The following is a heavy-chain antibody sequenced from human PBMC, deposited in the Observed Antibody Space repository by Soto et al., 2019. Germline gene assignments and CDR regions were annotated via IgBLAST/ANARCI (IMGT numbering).Heavy chain of an antibody. D-gene: IGHD4-17*01. V-gene: IGHV3-73*01. CDR3: TTDYGDLFDY. CDR2: IRSNPKTYPT. Sequence: GGSLRLSCATSGFSFSGSAMHWVRQASGKGLEWVGRIRSNPKTYPTIYAASVKGRFTISRDDSKNTAYLQMNSLKTEDTDVYYCTTDYGDLFDYWGQGTLVTVSS. J-gene: IGHJ4*02. CDR1: GFSFSGSA.